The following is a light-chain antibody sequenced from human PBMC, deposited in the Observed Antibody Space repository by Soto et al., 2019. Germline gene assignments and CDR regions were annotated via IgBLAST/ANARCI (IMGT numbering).Light chain of an antibody. Sequence: EIVLTQSPATLSLSPGERATLSCRASQSVSSYLAWSQQKPGQAPRLLIYDASNRATGIPARFSGSGSVTDFTLTISSLEPEDFAVYYCQQRSIWPPWTFGQGNKVEIK. V-gene: IGKV3-11*01. CDR1: QSVSSY. J-gene: IGKJ1*01. CDR3: QQRSIWPPWT. CDR2: DAS.